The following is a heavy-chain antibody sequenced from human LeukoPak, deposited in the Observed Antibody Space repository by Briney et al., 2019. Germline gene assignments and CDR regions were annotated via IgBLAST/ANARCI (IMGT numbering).Heavy chain of an antibody. Sequence: GGPLNLSVEGPDFKFITHGMPGVRQPPNRGRGGVEIFSYSGADTYYTDSVKGRFSVSRDNSKNTVFLQMDSLRVEDTAIYYCARDVRAARDGQHYGADYWGQGTRVTVSS. CDR2: FSYSGADT. D-gene: IGHD5-24*01. V-gene: IGHV3-30*12. J-gene: IGHJ4*02. CDR1: DFKFITHG. CDR3: ARDVRAARDGQHYGADY.